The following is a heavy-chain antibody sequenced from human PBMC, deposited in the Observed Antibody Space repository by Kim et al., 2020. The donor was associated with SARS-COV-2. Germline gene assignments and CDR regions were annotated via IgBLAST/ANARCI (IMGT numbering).Heavy chain of an antibody. CDR1: GGSFSGYY. CDR2: INHSGST. CDR3: ARVGSGPVYYYGSGSYGGHAFDY. D-gene: IGHD3-10*01. Sequence: SETLSLTCAVYGGSFSGYYWSWIRQPPGKGLEWIGEINHSGSTNYNPSLKSRVTISVDTSKNQFSLKLSSVTAADTAVYYCARVGSGPVYYYGSGSYGGHAFDYWGQGTLVTVSS. J-gene: IGHJ4*02. V-gene: IGHV4-34*01.